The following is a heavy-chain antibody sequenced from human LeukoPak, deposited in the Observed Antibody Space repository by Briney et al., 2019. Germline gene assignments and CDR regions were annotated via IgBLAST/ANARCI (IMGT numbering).Heavy chain of an antibody. CDR1: GYTFTSHG. V-gene: IGHV1-18*01. D-gene: IGHD2-15*01. Sequence: ASVKVSCKASGYTFTSHGISWVRQAPGQGPEWMGWTSVSNGNTNYAQKLQGRVTLTTDTSTSTTYMELRSLRSDDTAMYYCARALSVSSGTCYDYWGQGTLVTVSS. J-gene: IGHJ4*02. CDR2: TSVSNGNT. CDR3: ARALSVSSGTCYDY.